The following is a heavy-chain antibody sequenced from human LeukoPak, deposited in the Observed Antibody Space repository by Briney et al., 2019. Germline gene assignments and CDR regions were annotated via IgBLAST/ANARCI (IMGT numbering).Heavy chain of an antibody. CDR3: AMGSPDESLDY. Sequence: ASVKVSCKASGYTFTGYYMHWVRQAPGQGLEWMGWINPNSGGTNYAQKFQGRVTMTRDTSISTAYMELSRLRAEDTAVHYCAMGSPDESLDYWGQGTLVTVSS. CDR1: GYTFTGYY. J-gene: IGHJ4*02. D-gene: IGHD1-26*01. V-gene: IGHV1-2*02. CDR2: INPNSGGT.